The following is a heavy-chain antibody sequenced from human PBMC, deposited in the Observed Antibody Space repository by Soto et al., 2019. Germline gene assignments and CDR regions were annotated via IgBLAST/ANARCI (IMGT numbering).Heavy chain of an antibody. CDR3: ARSFGWYAIDH. V-gene: IGHV4-4*02. CDR1: SASIITEQR. CDR2: IHHSGST. J-gene: IGHJ4*02. Sequence: QMQLQESGPGLVKPSETLSLTCAVSSASIITEQRWTWVRQPPGKGLEWIGEIHHSGSTNNNPSLRSRVPMSLDKPQTQFSLNLNSVTAADTALYHGARSFGWYAIDHWGQGTLVIVSS. D-gene: IGHD6-19*01.